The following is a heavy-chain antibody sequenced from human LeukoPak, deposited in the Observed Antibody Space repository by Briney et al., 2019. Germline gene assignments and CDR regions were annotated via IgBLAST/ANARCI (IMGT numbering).Heavy chain of an antibody. CDR3: ARDPGITTCLWFGDICHASADAFDI. J-gene: IGHJ3*02. Sequence: PGGSLRLSCAASGFTFSSYWMSWVRQAPGKGLEWVANIKQDGSEKYYVDSVKGRFTISRDNAKNSLYLQMNSLRAEDTAVYYCARDPGITTCLWFGDICHASADAFDIWGQGTMVTVSS. CDR1: GFTFSSYW. D-gene: IGHD3-10*01. CDR2: IKQDGSEK. V-gene: IGHV3-7*01.